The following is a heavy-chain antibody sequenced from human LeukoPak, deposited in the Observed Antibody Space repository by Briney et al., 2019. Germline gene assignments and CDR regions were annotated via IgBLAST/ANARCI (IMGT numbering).Heavy chain of an antibody. J-gene: IGHJ4*02. V-gene: IGHV4-59*01. CDR3: ARGGGGYTYGYYH. D-gene: IGHD5-18*01. Sequence: SETLSLTCTVSGASISGYFWSWIRQPPGKGLEWIGYISSSGNTNYNPSLKSRVTISVDTSKNQFSLKLTSVTAADTAVYYCARGGGGYTYGYYHWGQGTLVTVSS. CDR1: GASISGYF. CDR2: ISSSGNT.